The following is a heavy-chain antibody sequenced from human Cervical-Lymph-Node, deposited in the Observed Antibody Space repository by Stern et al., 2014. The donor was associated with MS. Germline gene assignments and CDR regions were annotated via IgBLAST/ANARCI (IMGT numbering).Heavy chain of an antibody. CDR3: AAEVASYYDSSGYHP. CDR2: IVVGSGTT. Sequence: QLVESGPEVKKPGTSVKVSCKASGFTFTSSAMQWVRQARGQRLEWIGWIVVGSGTTNYAQKCQERVTITRDMSTSTAYMELSSLRSEDTAVYYCAAEVASYYDSSGYHPWGQGTLVTVSS. D-gene: IGHD3-22*01. J-gene: IGHJ5*02. V-gene: IGHV1-58*02. CDR1: GFTFTSSA.